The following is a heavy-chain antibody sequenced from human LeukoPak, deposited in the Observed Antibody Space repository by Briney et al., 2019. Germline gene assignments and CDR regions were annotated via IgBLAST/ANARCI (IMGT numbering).Heavy chain of an antibody. CDR2: INHSGST. V-gene: IGHV4-34*01. Sequence: SETLSLTCAVYGGSFSGYYWSWIRQPPGKGLEWIGEINHSGSTNYNPSLKSRVTISVDTSKNQFSLKLSSATAADTAVYFCARVGTRLGLFYWGQGTLVTVSS. CDR1: GGSFSGYY. J-gene: IGHJ4*02. CDR3: ARVGTRLGLFY. D-gene: IGHD1-1*01.